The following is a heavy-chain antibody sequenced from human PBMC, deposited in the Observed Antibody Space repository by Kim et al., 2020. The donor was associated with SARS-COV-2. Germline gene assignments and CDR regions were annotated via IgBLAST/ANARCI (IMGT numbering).Heavy chain of an antibody. CDR3: ARGGYSYGYGEYYFDY. D-gene: IGHD5-18*01. V-gene: IGHV1-46*01. J-gene: IGHJ4*02. Sequence: KFQGRVTMTRDTSTSTVYMELSSLRSEDTAVYYCARGGYSYGYGEYYFDYWGQGTLVTVSS.